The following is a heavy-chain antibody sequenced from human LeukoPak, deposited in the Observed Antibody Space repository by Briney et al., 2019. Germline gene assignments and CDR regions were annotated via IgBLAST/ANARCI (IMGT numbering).Heavy chain of an antibody. V-gene: IGHV3-48*01. CDR3: ARAPDTDFWSGYPLYGMDV. CDR1: GFTFSSYA. CDR2: ISSSSSTI. D-gene: IGHD3-3*01. J-gene: IGHJ6*02. Sequence: GGSLRLSCAASGFTFSSYAMSWVRQAPGKGLEWVSYISSSSSTIYYADSVKGRFTISRDNAKNSLYLQMNSLRAEDTAVYYCARAPDTDFWSGYPLYGMDVWGQGTTVTVSS.